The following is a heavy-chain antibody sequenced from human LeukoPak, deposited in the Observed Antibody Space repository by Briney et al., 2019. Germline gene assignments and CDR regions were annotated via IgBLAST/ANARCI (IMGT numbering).Heavy chain of an antibody. CDR1: GGSISSGGYY. Sequence: PSETLSLTCTVSGGSISSGGYYWSWIRQHPGKDLEWIGYIYYSGSTYYNPSFKSRVTISVDTSKNQFSLKLSSVTAADTAVYYCARYYDSSGYAPSWYFDYWGQGTLVTVSS. D-gene: IGHD3-22*01. CDR3: ARYYDSSGYAPSWYFDY. CDR2: IYYSGST. J-gene: IGHJ4*02. V-gene: IGHV4-31*03.